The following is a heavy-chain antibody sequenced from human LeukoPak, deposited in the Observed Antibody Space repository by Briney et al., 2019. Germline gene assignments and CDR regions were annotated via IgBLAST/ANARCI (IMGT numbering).Heavy chain of an antibody. V-gene: IGHV4-34*01. J-gene: IGHJ4*02. CDR2: INHSGCT. CDR1: GWCFSSYY. Sequence: PSETVSVTCAVYGWCFSSYYWNWIRQPPGKGLEWIGEINHSGCTNYNPSLKRRVTISVDTSKNQFSLKLSSVTAADTAVYYCAGWDTAMVTDRAFDYWGQGTLVTVSS. D-gene: IGHD5-18*01. CDR3: AGWDTAMVTDRAFDY.